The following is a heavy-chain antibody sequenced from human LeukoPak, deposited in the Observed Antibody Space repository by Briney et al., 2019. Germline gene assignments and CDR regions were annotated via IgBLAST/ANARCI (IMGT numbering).Heavy chain of an antibody. Sequence: ASVKVSCKASGGTFSSYAISWVRQAPGQGLEWMGGIIPIFGTANYAQKFQGRVTITTDESTSTAYMELSSLRSEDTAVYYCARDNFLPFPDIVVVPAANWFDPWGQGTLVTVSS. D-gene: IGHD2-2*01. J-gene: IGHJ5*02. CDR1: GGTFSSYA. V-gene: IGHV1-69*05. CDR2: IIPIFGTA. CDR3: ARDNFLPFPDIVVVPAANWFDP.